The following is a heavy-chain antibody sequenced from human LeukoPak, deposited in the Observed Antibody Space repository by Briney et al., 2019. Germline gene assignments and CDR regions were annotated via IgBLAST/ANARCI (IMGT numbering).Heavy chain of an antibody. D-gene: IGHD4-17*01. CDR2: IWYDGSNK. J-gene: IGHJ4*02. CDR3: ARARTTRGFDY. Sequence: GGSLRLSCAASGFTFNSYGIHWVRQAPGKGLEWVAFIWYDGSNKYNADSVKGRFTISRDNSKNTLYLQMNSLRAEDTAVYYCARARTTRGFDYWGQGTLVTVSS. V-gene: IGHV3-33*01. CDR1: GFTFNSYG.